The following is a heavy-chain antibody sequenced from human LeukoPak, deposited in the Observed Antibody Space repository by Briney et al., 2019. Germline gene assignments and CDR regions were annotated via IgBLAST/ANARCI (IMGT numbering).Heavy chain of an antibody. Sequence: GGSLRLSCAASGFTFSSYAMSWVRQAPGKGLEWVSAISGSGDSTYYADSVKGRFTISRDNSKNTLYLQMNSLRAEDTAVYYCAKEVYYYDSSGYYRPFDYWGQGTLVTVSS. J-gene: IGHJ4*02. CDR3: AKEVYYYDSSGYYRPFDY. D-gene: IGHD3-22*01. CDR2: ISGSGDST. V-gene: IGHV3-23*01. CDR1: GFTFSSYA.